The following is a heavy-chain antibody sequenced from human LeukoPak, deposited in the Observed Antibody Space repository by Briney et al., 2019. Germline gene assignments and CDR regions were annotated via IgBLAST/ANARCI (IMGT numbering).Heavy chain of an antibody. Sequence: PSQTLSLTCTVSGGSVSSGDYYWSWIRQPPGKGLEWIGHIYYSGSTYYNPSLKSRVTISVDTSKNQFSLKLSSVTAADTAVYYCARSLSYGQVSFYGIDVWGQGTTVTVSS. CDR2: IYYSGST. CDR1: GGSVSSGDYY. J-gene: IGHJ6*02. D-gene: IGHD3-10*01. V-gene: IGHV4-30-4*01. CDR3: ARSLSYGQVSFYGIDV.